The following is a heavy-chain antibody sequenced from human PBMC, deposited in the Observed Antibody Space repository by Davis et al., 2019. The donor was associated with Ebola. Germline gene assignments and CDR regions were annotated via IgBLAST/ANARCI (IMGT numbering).Heavy chain of an antibody. V-gene: IGHV1-69*13. CDR1: GYTFTGYY. D-gene: IGHD2-8*02. J-gene: IGHJ4*02. CDR3: AREVQGYCTGGVCYTGLYFDY. CDR2: IIPIFGTA. Sequence: SVKVSCKASGYTFTGYYMHWVRQAPGQGLEWMGGIIPIFGTANYAQKFQGRVTITADESTSTAYMELSSLRSEDTAVYYCAREVQGYCTGGVCYTGLYFDYWGQGTLVTVSS.